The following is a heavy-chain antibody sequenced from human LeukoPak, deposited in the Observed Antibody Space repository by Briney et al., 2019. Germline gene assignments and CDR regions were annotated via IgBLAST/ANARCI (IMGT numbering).Heavy chain of an antibody. D-gene: IGHD1-26*01. CDR1: GFTFSSYA. J-gene: IGHJ4*02. CDR2: ISGTGSST. Sequence: GGSLRLSCAASGFTFSSYAMSWVRQAPGKRLEWVSAISGTGSSTYYADSVKGRFTISRDNSKNTLYLQMNSLRAEDTAVYYCAKGDTTWELPHDYWGQGTLVTVSS. CDR3: AKGDTTWELPHDY. V-gene: IGHV3-23*01.